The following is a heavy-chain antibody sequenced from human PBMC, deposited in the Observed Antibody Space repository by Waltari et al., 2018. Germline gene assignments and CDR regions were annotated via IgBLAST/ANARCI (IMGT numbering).Heavy chain of an antibody. CDR1: GYTFTSYD. J-gene: IGHJ4*02. V-gene: IGHV1-8*01. Sequence: QVQLVQSGAEVKKPGASVKVSCKASGYTFTSYDINWVRQATGQGLEWMGWMNPNRGNTGYAQKFQGRVTMTRNTSISTAYMELSSLRSEDTAVYYCARRRGIAAAGPKSFDYWGQGTLVTVSS. CDR2: MNPNRGNT. CDR3: ARRRGIAAAGPKSFDY. D-gene: IGHD6-13*01.